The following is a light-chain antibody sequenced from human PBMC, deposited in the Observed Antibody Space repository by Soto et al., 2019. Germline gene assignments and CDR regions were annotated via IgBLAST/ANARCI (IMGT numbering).Light chain of an antibody. CDR1: QTITSNY. V-gene: IGKV3-20*01. CDR3: QQYDSSLWP. J-gene: IGKJ1*01. Sequence: EIVLTQSPGTLSLSPGERATLSCMASQTITSNYLAWYQQKPGQAPRLLIYAASNRATGIPDRFSGSGSGTEFTLTISGLEPEDFAVYYCQQYDSSLWPFGQGTKVEIK. CDR2: AAS.